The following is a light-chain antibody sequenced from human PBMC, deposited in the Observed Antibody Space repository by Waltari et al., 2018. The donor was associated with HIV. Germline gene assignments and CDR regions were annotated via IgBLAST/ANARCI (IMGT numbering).Light chain of an antibody. CDR3: QSADSSNTWV. V-gene: IGLV3-25*03. Sequence: SYELTQPPSVSVSPGQTARITCAGEALPKKYAYWYQQKPGQAPVLRIYKDSERPSGIPERFSASSSGTTVTLTISGVQAEDEADYYCQSADSSNTWVFGGGTKLTVL. CDR1: ALPKKY. CDR2: KDS. J-gene: IGLJ3*02.